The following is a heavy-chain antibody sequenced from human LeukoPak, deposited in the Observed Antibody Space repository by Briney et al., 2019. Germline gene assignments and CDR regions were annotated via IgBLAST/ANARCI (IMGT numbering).Heavy chain of an antibody. V-gene: IGHV1-2*02. CDR1: GYTFTGYY. Sequence: ASVKVSCKASGYTFTGYYMHWVRQAPGQGLEWMGWINPNSGGTNYAQKFQGRVTMTRDTSISTAYMELSRLRSDDTAVYYCARALLTTNWFDPWGQGTLVTVPS. D-gene: IGHD4-4*01. CDR2: INPNSGGT. CDR3: ARALLTTNWFDP. J-gene: IGHJ5*02.